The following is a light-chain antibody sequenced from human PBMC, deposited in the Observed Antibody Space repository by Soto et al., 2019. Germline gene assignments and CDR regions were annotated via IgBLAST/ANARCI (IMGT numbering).Light chain of an antibody. CDR1: QSISNY. Sequence: DIQMPQSPSSLSASVGDRVTITCRASQSISNYLNWYQQKPGKAPNLLLYDASSLLSGVPSRFSGSGSGTDFTLTISSLQPEDFAIYYCQQSDSTPYTFGHGTKLEIK. CDR2: DAS. J-gene: IGKJ2*01. V-gene: IGKV1-39*01. CDR3: QQSDSTPYT.